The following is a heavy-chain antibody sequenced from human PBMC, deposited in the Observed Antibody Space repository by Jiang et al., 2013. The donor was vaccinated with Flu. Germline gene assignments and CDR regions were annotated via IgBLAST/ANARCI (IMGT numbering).Heavy chain of an antibody. V-gene: IGHV3-73*01. CDR2: IRSEANSYAT. Sequence: QLLESGGGLVQPGGSLKLSCAASGFTFSGSAMHWVRQASGKGLEWVGRIRSEANSYATAYSASVKGRFTISRDDSRNTAYLQMNSLESDDTAVYYCARPNSGWLDAFDIWGQGTMVTVSS. CDR3: ARPNSGWLDAFDI. D-gene: IGHD6-19*01. J-gene: IGHJ3*02. CDR1: GFTFSGSA.